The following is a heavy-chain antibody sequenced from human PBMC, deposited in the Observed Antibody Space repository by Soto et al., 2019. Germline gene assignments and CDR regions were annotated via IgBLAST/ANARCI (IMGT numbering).Heavy chain of an antibody. J-gene: IGHJ4*02. CDR3: AACIGRCYSGLEY. CDR2: INHSGST. V-gene: IGHV4-34*01. D-gene: IGHD2-15*01. Sequence: SETLSLTCAVYGGSFSGYYWSWIRQSPGKGLEWIGEINHSGSTNYNPSLKSRVTISVDTSKNQFSLKLSSVTAADTSVYYCAACIGRCYSGLEYWGQGTLVTVSS. CDR1: GGSFSGYY.